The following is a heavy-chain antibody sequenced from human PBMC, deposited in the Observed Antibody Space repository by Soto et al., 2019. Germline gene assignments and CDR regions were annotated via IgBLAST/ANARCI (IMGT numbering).Heavy chain of an antibody. Sequence: GGSLRLSCAASGFTFSSYWMSWVRQAPGKGLEWVANIKQDGSEKYYVDSVKGRFTISRDNAKNSLYLQMNSLRAEDTAVYYCARSPRGYSYGPIFYFDSWGREPWSPSPQ. D-gene: IGHD5-18*01. CDR3: ARSPRGYSYGPIFYFDS. J-gene: IGHJ4*02. V-gene: IGHV3-7*01. CDR2: IKQDGSEK. CDR1: GFTFSSYW.